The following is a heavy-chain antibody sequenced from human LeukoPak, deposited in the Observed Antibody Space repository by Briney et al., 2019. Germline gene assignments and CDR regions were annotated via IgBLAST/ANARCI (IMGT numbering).Heavy chain of an antibody. CDR3: PKVSYQLLIDY. J-gene: IGHJ4*02. V-gene: IGHV3-30*02. CDR1: GFTFNTYG. Sequence: GGSLRLSCAASGFTFNTYGMHWVRQAPGKGLEWVAFIRYDGSYKYYADSVKGRFTISRDNSKNTLYLQMNSLRADDTAVYYCPKVSYQLLIDYWGQGTLVTVSS. D-gene: IGHD2-2*01. CDR2: IRYDGSYK.